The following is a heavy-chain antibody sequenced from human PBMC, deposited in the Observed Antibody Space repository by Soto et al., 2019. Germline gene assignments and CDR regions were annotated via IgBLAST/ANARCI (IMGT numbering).Heavy chain of an antibody. CDR2: IDPSDSYT. CDR3: ASVVVPAAIQGYYYYGMDV. CDR1: GYSFTSYW. V-gene: IGHV5-10-1*01. Sequence: RGESLKISCKGSGYSFTSYWISWVRQMPGKGLEWMGRIDPSDSYTNYSPSFQGHVTISADKSISTAYLQWSSLKASDTAMYYCASVVVPAAIQGYYYYGMDVWGQGTTVTVSS. D-gene: IGHD2-2*02. J-gene: IGHJ6*02.